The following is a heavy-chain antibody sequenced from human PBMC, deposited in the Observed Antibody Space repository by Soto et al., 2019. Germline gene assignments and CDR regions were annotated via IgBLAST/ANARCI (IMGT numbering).Heavy chain of an antibody. V-gene: IGHV3-30*18. CDR3: AKMSCSSTSCYPNYYYYYGMDV. D-gene: IGHD2-2*01. CDR1: GFTFSSYG. CDR2: ISYDGSNK. Sequence: VQLLESGGDLVQPGGSLRLSCAASGFTFSSYGMHWVRQAPGKGLEWVAVISYDGSNKYYADSVKGRFTISRDNSKNTLYLQMNSLRAEDTAVYYCAKMSCSSTSCYPNYYYYYGMDVWGQGTTVTVSS. J-gene: IGHJ6*02.